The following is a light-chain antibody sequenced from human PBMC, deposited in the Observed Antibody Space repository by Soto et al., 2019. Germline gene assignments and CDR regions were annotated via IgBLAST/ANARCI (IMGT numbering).Light chain of an antibody. J-gene: IGKJ1*01. Sequence: DIQMTQSPSTLSASVGDRVTITCRASQSISSWLAWYQQKPGKAPNLLIYDASALESGVPSRFSGSGSGTVFTLTISSLQPDDFATYYCQQYNSYSQTFGQGTKVDI. CDR3: QQYNSYSQT. CDR1: QSISSW. V-gene: IGKV1-5*01. CDR2: DAS.